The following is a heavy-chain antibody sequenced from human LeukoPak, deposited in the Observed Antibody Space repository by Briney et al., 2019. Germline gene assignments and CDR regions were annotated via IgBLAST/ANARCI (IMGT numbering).Heavy chain of an antibody. CDR2: IRYDGSRK. CDR3: AKDRGFGVFFQYYFDY. Sequence: GGSLRLSCAASGFIFSSYGMHWVRQAPDKGLEWVAFIRYDGSRKYYADSVKGRFTISRDNSKNTLYLQMNSLRAEDTAVYYCAKDRGFGVFFQYYFDYWGQGTLVTVSS. CDR1: GFIFSSYG. D-gene: IGHD3-10*01. J-gene: IGHJ4*02. V-gene: IGHV3-30*02.